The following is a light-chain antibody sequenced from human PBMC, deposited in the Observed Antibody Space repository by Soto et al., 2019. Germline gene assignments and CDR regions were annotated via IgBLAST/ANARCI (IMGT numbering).Light chain of an antibody. CDR1: SSDVGGYNY. J-gene: IGLJ1*01. CDR3: CSYAGSYPFV. Sequence: QSVLTQPRSVSGSPGQSVTISCTGTSSDVGGYNYVSWYQHHPGKAPKLMIYDVDKRPSGFPGRFSGSTSGNTASLTISGLQADDEADYYCCSYAGSYPFVFGTGTKVTVL. V-gene: IGLV2-11*01. CDR2: DVD.